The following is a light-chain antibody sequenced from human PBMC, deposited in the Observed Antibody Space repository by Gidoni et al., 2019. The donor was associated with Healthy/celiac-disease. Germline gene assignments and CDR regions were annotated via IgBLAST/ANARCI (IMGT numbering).Light chain of an antibody. CDR1: QSVSSSY. J-gene: IGKJ5*01. CDR2: GAS. CDR3: QQYGSSPGIT. Sequence: EIVLTQSPGTLSLSPGERATLSCRASQSVSSSYLAWYQQKPGQAPRLIIYGASSRATGIPDRFSGSGSGTDFTLTISRLEPEDCAVYYCQQYGSSPGITFGQGTRLEIK. V-gene: IGKV3-20*01.